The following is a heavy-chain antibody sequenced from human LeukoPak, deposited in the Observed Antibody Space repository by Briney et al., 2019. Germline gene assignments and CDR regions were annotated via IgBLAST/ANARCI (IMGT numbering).Heavy chain of an antibody. CDR2: ISSSSSYI. CDR3: ARGGSSRSRFDP. J-gene: IGHJ5*02. V-gene: IGHV3-21*01. CDR1: GFTFSSYS. Sequence: KTGGSLRLSCAASGFTFSSYSMNWVRQAPGKGLEWVSSISSSSSYIYYADSVKGRFTISRDNAKNSLYLQMNSLRAEDTAVYYCARGGSSRSRFDPWGQGTLVTVSS. D-gene: IGHD6-13*01.